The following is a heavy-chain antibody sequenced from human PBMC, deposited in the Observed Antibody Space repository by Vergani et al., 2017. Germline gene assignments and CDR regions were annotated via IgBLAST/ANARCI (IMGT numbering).Heavy chain of an antibody. CDR1: GFTFDDYA. D-gene: IGHD2-15*01. CDR2: ISWNSGSI. J-gene: IGHJ6*02. Sequence: EVQLVESGGGLVQPGRSLRLSCAASGFTFDDYAMHWVRQAPGKGLEWVSGISWNSGSIGYADSVKGRFTISRDNAKNSLYLQMNSLRAEDTAVYYCARRGGGLNKYYYYYGMDVWGQGTTVTVSS. V-gene: IGHV3-9*01. CDR3: ARRGGGLNKYYYYYGMDV.